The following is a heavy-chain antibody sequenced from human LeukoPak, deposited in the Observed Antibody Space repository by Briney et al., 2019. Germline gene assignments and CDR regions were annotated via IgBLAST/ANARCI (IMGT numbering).Heavy chain of an antibody. CDR3: AAGTSSGLYGMDV. D-gene: IGHD6-13*01. Sequence: KPSETLSLTCTVSGGSISSSSYYWGWIRQPPGKGLEWIGSIYYSGSTYYNPSLKSRVTISVDTSKNQFSLKLSSVTAADTAVYYTAAGTSSGLYGMDVWGQGTTVTVSS. CDR1: GGSISSSSYY. CDR2: IYYSGST. V-gene: IGHV4-39*01. J-gene: IGHJ6*02.